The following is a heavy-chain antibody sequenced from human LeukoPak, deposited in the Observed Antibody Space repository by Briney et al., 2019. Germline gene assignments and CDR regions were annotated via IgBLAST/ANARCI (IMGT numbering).Heavy chain of an antibody. J-gene: IGHJ4*02. CDR3: ARVMGRYCSSTSCYVDY. CDR1: GFTVSSNY. Sequence: GGSLRLSCAASGFTVSSNYISWVRQAPGKGLQWVSIMYSDGSTYYADSVKGRFTISRDNSKNTLYLQMNSLRAEDTAVYYCARVMGRYCSSTSCYVDYWGQGTLVTVSS. D-gene: IGHD2-2*01. V-gene: IGHV3-66*01. CDR2: MYSDGST.